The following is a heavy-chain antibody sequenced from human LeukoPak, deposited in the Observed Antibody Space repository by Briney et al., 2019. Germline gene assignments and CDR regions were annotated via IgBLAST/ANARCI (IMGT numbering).Heavy chain of an antibody. Sequence: GGSLRLSCPASGFTFSSHAMNWVRQAPGKGLEWVSVISGSGSSTYYADSMKGRFTISRDNSKSTLSLQMNSLRADDTAIYYCAKVGESYIAAAQPAHAFDMWGQGTMVTVSS. CDR3: AKVGESYIAAAQPAHAFDM. D-gene: IGHD6-13*01. J-gene: IGHJ3*02. V-gene: IGHV3-23*01. CDR1: GFTFSSHA. CDR2: ISGSGSST.